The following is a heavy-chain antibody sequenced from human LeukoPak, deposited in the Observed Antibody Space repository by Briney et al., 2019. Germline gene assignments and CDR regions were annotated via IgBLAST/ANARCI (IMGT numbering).Heavy chain of an antibody. D-gene: IGHD1-26*01. Sequence: GGSLRLSCAASGFTFSTYSMNWVRQAPGKGLEWVSTISGGGGSAYYADSVKGRFTISRDNSKNTLYLQVNSLRAEDTAVYYCAKGGKWDVTPFDYWGQGTLVTVSS. J-gene: IGHJ4*02. CDR2: ISGGGGSA. V-gene: IGHV3-23*01. CDR3: AKGGKWDVTPFDY. CDR1: GFTFSTYS.